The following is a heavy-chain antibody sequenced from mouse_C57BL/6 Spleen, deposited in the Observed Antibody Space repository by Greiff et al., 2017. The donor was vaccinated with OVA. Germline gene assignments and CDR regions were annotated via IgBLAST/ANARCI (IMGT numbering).Heavy chain of an antibody. J-gene: IGHJ2*01. V-gene: IGHV1-64*01. D-gene: IGHD2-2*01. CDR2: IHPNSGST. Sequence: QVQLQQSGAELVKPGASVKLSCKASGYTFTSYWMHWVKQRPGQGLEWIGMIHPNSGSTNYNQKFKSKATLTVDKSSSTAYMQLSSLTSEDSAVYYCERFRTSMVTTDYWGQGTTLTVSS. CDR1: GYTFTSYW. CDR3: ERFRTSMVTTDY.